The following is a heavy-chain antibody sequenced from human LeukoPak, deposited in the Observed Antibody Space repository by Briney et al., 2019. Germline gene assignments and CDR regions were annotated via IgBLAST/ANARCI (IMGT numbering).Heavy chain of an antibody. D-gene: IGHD5-24*01. CDR2: ISYDESSK. Sequence: GGSLRLSCAASGFTFSYYATHWARQAPGKGLEWVAVISYDESSKYYADSVKGRFTISRDNPKNTLYLQLNSLRAEDTAVYYCARGGRDGYSSADFWGQGTLVTVSS. V-gene: IGHV3-30-3*01. J-gene: IGHJ4*02. CDR3: ARGGRDGYSSADF. CDR1: GFTFSYYA.